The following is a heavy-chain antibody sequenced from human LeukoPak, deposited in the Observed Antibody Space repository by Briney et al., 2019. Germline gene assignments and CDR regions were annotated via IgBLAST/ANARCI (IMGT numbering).Heavy chain of an antibody. V-gene: IGHV1-8*01. CDR2: MNPNSGNT. D-gene: IGHD3-22*01. CDR1: GYTFTSYD. J-gene: IGHJ3*02. Sequence: ASVKVSCKASGYTFTSYDINWVRLATGQGLEWMGWMNPNSGNTGYAQKFQGRVTMTRNTSISTAYMELSSLRSEDTAVYYCAREYYYDSSGSDAFDIWGQGTMVTVSS. CDR3: AREYYYDSSGSDAFDI.